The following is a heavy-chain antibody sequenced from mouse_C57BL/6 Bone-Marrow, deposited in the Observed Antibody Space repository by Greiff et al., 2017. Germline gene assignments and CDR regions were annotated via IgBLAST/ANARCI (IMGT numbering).Heavy chain of an antibody. CDR2: INPSNGGT. CDR1: GYTFTSYW. CDR3: ARKRASTVPYWYFDV. V-gene: IGHV1-53*01. Sequence: VKLQQPGTELVKPGASVKLSCKASGYTFTSYWMHWVKQRPGQGLEWIGNINPSNGGTNYNEKFKSKATLTVDKSSSTAYMQLSSLTSEDSAVYYCARKRASTVPYWYFDVWGTGTTVTVSS. D-gene: IGHD1-1*01. J-gene: IGHJ1*03.